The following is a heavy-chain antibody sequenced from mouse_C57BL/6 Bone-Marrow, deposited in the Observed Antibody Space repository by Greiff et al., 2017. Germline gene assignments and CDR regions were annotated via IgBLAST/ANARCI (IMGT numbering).Heavy chain of an antibody. J-gene: IGHJ4*01. Sequence: EVQLQESGPGLVKPSQSLSLTCSVTGYSITSGYYWNWIRQFPGNKLEWMGYISYDGSNNYNPSLKNRISITRDTSKNQFFLKLNSVTTEDTATYYCAREAGSYYYAMDYWGQGTSVTGSS. CDR1: GYSITSGYY. V-gene: IGHV3-6*01. CDR3: AREAGSYYYAMDY. D-gene: IGHD3-3*01. CDR2: ISYDGSN.